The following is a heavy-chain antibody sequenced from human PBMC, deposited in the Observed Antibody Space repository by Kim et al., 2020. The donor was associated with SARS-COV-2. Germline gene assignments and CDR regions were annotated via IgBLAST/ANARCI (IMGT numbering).Heavy chain of an antibody. Sequence: SVKVSCKASGGTFSSYAISWVRQAPGQGLEWMGGIIPIFGTANYAQKFQGRVTITADESTSTAYMELSSLRSEDTAVYYCARGRVGDCSSTSCGAFDIWGQGTMVTVSS. CDR2: IIPIFGTA. J-gene: IGHJ3*02. D-gene: IGHD2-2*01. CDR1: GGTFSSYA. CDR3: ARGRVGDCSSTSCGAFDI. V-gene: IGHV1-69*13.